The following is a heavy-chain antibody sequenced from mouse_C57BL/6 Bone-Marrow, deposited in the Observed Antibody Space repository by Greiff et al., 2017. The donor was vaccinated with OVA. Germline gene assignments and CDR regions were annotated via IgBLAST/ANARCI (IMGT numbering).Heavy chain of an antibody. D-gene: IGHD1-1*01. J-gene: IGHJ3*01. Sequence: VQLQQSGPELVKPGASVKISCKASGYTFTDYYMNWVKQSHGKSLEWIGDINPNNGGTRSNQKVKGKATLTVDKSYSTVYMELRSLTSEDSAVYYCARPERNYGSSFAWFAYWGQGTLVTVSA. CDR3: ARPERNYGSSFAWFAY. V-gene: IGHV1-26*01. CDR2: INPNNGGT. CDR1: GYTFTDYY.